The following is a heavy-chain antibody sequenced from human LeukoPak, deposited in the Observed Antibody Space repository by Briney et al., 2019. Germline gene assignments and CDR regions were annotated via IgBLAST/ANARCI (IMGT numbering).Heavy chain of an antibody. J-gene: IGHJ4*02. D-gene: IGHD3-22*01. CDR3: AGGYYYDSSGYYSPEY. CDR1: GYTFTRYG. Sequence: SVKVSCKASGYTFTRYGISWVRQAPGQGLEWMGGIIPIFGTANYAQKFQGRVTITADESTSTAYMELSSLRSEDTAVYYCAGGYYYDSSGYYSPEYWGQGTLVTVSS. V-gene: IGHV1-69*13. CDR2: IIPIFGTA.